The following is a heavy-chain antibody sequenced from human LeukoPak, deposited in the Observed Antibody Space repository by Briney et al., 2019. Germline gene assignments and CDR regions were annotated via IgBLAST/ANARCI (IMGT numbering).Heavy chain of an antibody. CDR1: GFNFSDSY. CDR2: ISNSGSSI. Sequence: KAGGSLRLSCAASGFNFSDSYMSWIRQTPAKGLEWISYISNSGSSIYYADSVKGRFTMSRDNANNSVYLQMNGLRGDDTAVYHCARRKRAFDFWGQGTLVTVSS. J-gene: IGHJ4*02. CDR3: ARRKRAFDF. V-gene: IGHV3-11*01.